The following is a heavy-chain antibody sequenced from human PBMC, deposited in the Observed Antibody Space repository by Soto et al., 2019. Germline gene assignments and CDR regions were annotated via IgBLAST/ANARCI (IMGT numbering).Heavy chain of an antibody. D-gene: IGHD3-9*01. CDR1: GFTFSNAW. J-gene: IGHJ6*02. CDR3: TTVGHRFDTPEAYYYYGMDV. CDR2: IKSKTDGGTT. V-gene: IGHV3-15*07. Sequence: GGSLRLSCAASGFTFSNAWMNWVRQAPGKGLEWVGRIKSKTDGGTTDYEAPVKDRVTISRDDSKNTLNLQMNSLKTVDTAVYYCTTVGHRFDTPEAYYYYGMDVWGQGTTVTVSS.